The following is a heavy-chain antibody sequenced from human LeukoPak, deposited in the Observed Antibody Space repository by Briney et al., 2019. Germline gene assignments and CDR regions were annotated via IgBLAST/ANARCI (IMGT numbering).Heavy chain of an antibody. Sequence: SETLSLTCAVYGGSFNGYYWGWIRQPPGKGLEWIGSFFLKGSTYYNPSLKSRVTISVDTSKNQFSLTLSSVTAADTAVYYCARVARCTSCFDVDYWGQGTLVTVSS. CDR2: FFLKGST. D-gene: IGHD2-2*01. CDR3: ARVARCTSCFDVDY. V-gene: IGHV4-38-2*01. CDR1: GGSFNGYY. J-gene: IGHJ4*02.